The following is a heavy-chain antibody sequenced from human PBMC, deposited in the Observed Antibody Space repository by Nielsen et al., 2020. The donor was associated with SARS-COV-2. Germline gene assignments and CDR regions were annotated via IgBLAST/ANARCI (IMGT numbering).Heavy chain of an antibody. CDR3: ATGYCSSTSCYNWFDP. Sequence: SETLSLTCAVYGGSFSGYYWSWIRQPPGKGLEWIGEINHSGSTNYNPSLKSRVTISVDTSKNQFSLKLSSVTAADTAVYYCATGYCSSTSCYNWFDPWGQGTLVTVSS. CDR2: INHSGST. J-gene: IGHJ5*02. V-gene: IGHV4-34*01. D-gene: IGHD2-2*03. CDR1: GGSFSGYY.